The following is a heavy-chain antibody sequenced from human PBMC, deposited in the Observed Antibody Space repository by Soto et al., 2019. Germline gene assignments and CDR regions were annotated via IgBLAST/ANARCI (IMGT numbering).Heavy chain of an antibody. D-gene: IGHD5-12*01. CDR2: IWYDGSNK. J-gene: IGHJ4*02. Sequence: LRLSCAASGFTFSSYGMHWVRQAPGKGLEWVAVIWYDGSNKYYADSVKGRFTISRDNFKNTLYLQMNSLRAEDTAVYYCARDRGYSGYDNFDYWGQGTLVTVSS. V-gene: IGHV3-33*01. CDR3: ARDRGYSGYDNFDY. CDR1: GFTFSSYG.